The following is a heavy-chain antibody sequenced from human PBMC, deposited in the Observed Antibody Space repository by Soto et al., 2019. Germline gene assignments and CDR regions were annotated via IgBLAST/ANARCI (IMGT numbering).Heavy chain of an antibody. CDR3: ARAALITIFGVAPGGAFDI. CDR1: GYTFTSYY. D-gene: IGHD3-3*01. V-gene: IGHV1-46*03. Sequence: ASVKVSCKASGYTFTSYYMHWVRQAPGQGLEWMGIINPSGGSTSYAQKFQGRVTMTRDTSTSTVYMELSSLRSEDTAVYYCARAALITIFGVAPGGAFDIWGQGTMVTVSS. CDR2: INPSGGST. J-gene: IGHJ3*02.